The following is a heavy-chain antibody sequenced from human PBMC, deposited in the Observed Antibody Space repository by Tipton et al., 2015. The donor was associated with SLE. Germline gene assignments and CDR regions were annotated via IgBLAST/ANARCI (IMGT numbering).Heavy chain of an antibody. CDR1: GGSISRYS. D-gene: IGHD6-13*01. CDR3: ARGYSSSWYAFDI. Sequence: TLSLTCTVSGGSISRYSWGWIRQPPGEGLEWIGYIYYSGSTNYNPSLKSRVTISVDTSKNQFSLKLSSVTAADTAVYYCARGYSSSWYAFDIWGQGTMVTVSS. V-gene: IGHV4-59*07. J-gene: IGHJ3*02. CDR2: IYYSGST.